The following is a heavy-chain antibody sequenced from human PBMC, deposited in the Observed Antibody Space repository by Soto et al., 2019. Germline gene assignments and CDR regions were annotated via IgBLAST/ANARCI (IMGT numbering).Heavy chain of an antibody. J-gene: IGHJ4*02. CDR2: ISYDGRHE. CDR3: AKLVERVGGVPVVAY. Sequence: QVQLVESGGGVVQSGGSLRLSCAASGFSFRSYGMHWVRQAPGRGLEWVALISYDGRHEYYADSVKGRFTISRDNSQNTLILEMHSLRTDVTGHYYCAKLVERVGGVPVVAYWGRGTLVTVSS. CDR1: GFSFRSYG. V-gene: IGHV3-30*18. D-gene: IGHD1-26*01.